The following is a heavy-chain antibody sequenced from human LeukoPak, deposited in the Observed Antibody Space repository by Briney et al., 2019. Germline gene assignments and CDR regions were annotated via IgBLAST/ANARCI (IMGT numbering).Heavy chain of an antibody. Sequence: TSETLSLTCAVYGGSFSGYYWSWIRQPPGKGLEWIGEINHSGSTNYNPSLKSRVTISVDTSKNQFSLKLSSVTAADTAVYYCARALGAYCSSTSCPYYDYYGMDVWGQGTTVTVSS. CDR1: GGSFSGYY. CDR2: INHSGST. CDR3: ARALGAYCSSTSCPYYDYYGMDV. J-gene: IGHJ6*02. D-gene: IGHD2-2*01. V-gene: IGHV4-34*01.